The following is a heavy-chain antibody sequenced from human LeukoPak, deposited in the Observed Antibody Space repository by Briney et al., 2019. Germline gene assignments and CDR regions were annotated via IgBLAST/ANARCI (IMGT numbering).Heavy chain of an antibody. V-gene: IGHV3-30*02. Sequence: GGSLRLSCVASGFTFSNYGMHWVRQAPGKGLEWVAFIQNDGSELFYVDSVKGRFTISRDNSWDTLYLQMNSLRVEDTAVYYCAKERKLSPFDCWGQGTLVTVSS. CDR2: IQNDGSEL. D-gene: IGHD1-1*01. CDR3: AKERKLSPFDC. CDR1: GFTFSNYG. J-gene: IGHJ4*02.